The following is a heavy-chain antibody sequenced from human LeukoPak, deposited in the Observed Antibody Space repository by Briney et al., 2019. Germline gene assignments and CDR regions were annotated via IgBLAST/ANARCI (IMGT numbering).Heavy chain of an antibody. CDR3: ARGSYYDSSGYYRWFDP. Sequence: ASVKVSCKASGYTFTSYDITWVRQATGQGLEWMAWMNPSSGNTGYAQKFQDRVTMTRNTSISTAYMELSSLRSEDTAVYYCARGSYYDSSGYYRWFDPWGQGTLVTVSS. D-gene: IGHD3-22*01. CDR2: MNPSSGNT. CDR1: GYTFTSYD. V-gene: IGHV1-8*01. J-gene: IGHJ5*02.